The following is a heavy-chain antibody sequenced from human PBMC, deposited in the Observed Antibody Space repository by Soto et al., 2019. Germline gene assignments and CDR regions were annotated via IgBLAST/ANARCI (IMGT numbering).Heavy chain of an antibody. CDR2: ISPSCGSS. CDR3: ARNKDSGGFSGVEGNYYYGMAV. Sequence: ASVNVSCKASGYSFSSCYMQWVRQAPGQGLEGMGTISPSCGSSSYSQKFQVIVTMTMDTSTIAFYIELNSLRSECTAVDYFARNKDSGGFSGVEGNYYYGMAVWGQGPTVTVSS. D-gene: IGHD3-22*01. J-gene: IGHJ6*02. CDR1: GYSFSSCY. V-gene: IGHV1-46*01.